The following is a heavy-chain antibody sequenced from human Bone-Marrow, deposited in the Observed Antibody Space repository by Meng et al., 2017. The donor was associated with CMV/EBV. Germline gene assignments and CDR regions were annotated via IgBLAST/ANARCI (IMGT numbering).Heavy chain of an antibody. V-gene: IGHV1-2*02. CDR3: ASGRGIAAAGEPRMDV. CDR1: GYTFTGYY. CDR2: INPNSGGT. D-gene: IGHD6-13*01. Sequence: ASVKVSCKASGYTFTGYYMHWVRQAPGQGLEWMGWINPNSGGTNYAQKFQGRVTMTRDTSISTAYMELSSLRSEDTAVYYCASGRGIAAAGEPRMDVWGQGTTVTVSS. J-gene: IGHJ6*02.